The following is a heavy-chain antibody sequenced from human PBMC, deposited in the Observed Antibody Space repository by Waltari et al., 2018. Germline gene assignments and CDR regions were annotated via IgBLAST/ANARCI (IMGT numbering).Heavy chain of an antibody. Sequence: EVQLVESGGGLVQPGGSLRLSCAASGFTFSSYALSWVRQAPGKGLEWVSAISGSGGSTYYADSVKGRFTISRDNAKNSLYLQMNSLRAEDTAVYYCARDMHSSGWYISWFDPWGQGTLVTVSS. J-gene: IGHJ5*02. V-gene: IGHV3-23*04. CDR1: GFTFSSYA. CDR3: ARDMHSSGWYISWFDP. D-gene: IGHD6-19*01. CDR2: ISGSGGST.